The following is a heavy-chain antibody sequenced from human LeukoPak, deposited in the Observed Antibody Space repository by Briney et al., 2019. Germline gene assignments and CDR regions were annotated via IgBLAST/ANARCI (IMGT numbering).Heavy chain of an antibody. Sequence: PGGSLRLSCAASGFTFDDYSMHWVRQAPGKGLEWVSLIGWNGGNTYYADSVKGRSTVSWDKSKNSLYLQMNSLRSEDTALYYCAKVRAISGLYYFDYWGQGTLVTVSS. CDR1: GFTFDDYS. CDR2: IGWNGGNT. CDR3: AKVRAISGLYYFDY. J-gene: IGHJ4*02. V-gene: IGHV3-43*01. D-gene: IGHD3-22*01.